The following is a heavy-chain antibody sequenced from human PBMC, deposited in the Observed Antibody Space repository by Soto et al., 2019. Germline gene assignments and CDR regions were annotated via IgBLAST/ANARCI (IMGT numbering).Heavy chain of an antibody. J-gene: IGHJ6*02. CDR3: ARESEQLLYYFCYGMEV. CDR2: INPNSGGT. Sequence: QVQLVQSGAEVKKPGAAVKVSCKASGYTFTGYYMHWVRQAPGQGLGWMGWINPNSGGTNYAQKSQGRDTMTRDTSISTAYMELSRLRSDDTAVYYCARESEQLLYYFCYGMEVWGQGTTVTVSS. D-gene: IGHD2-2*01. CDR1: GYTFTGYY. V-gene: IGHV1-2*02.